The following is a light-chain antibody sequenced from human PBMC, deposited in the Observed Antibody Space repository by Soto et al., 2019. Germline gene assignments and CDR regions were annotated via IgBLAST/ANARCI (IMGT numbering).Light chain of an antibody. J-gene: IGKJ1*01. Sequence: DIQMTQSPSSLSASVGDRVTITCRASQSIASYLHWYQKKPGEPPKLLIYAASSLQSGVPSRFSGSGSGTHFTLAISSLQPEDIATYYCQEIYSSPPTFDQGTKVEIK. V-gene: IGKV1-39*01. CDR2: AAS. CDR3: QEIYSSPPT. CDR1: QSIASY.